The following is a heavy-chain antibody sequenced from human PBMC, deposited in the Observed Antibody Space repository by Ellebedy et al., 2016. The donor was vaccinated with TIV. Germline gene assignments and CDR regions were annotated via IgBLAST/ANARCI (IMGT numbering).Heavy chain of an antibody. CDR2: IIPIFGTA. CDR1: GYTFTGYY. J-gene: IGHJ4*02. V-gene: IGHV1-69*13. D-gene: IGHD4-11*01. Sequence: AASVKVSCKSSGYTFTGYYMHWVRQAPGQGLEWMGGIIPIFGTANYAQKFQGRVTITADESTSTAYMELSSLRSEDTAVYYCGRAQEYSDYHFDYWGQGTLVTVSS. CDR3: GRAQEYSDYHFDY.